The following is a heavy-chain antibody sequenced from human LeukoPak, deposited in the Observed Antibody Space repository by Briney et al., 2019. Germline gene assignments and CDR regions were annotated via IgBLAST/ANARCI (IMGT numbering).Heavy chain of an antibody. CDR2: ISWNSGSI. D-gene: IGHD3-10*01. J-gene: IGHJ4*02. Sequence: SLRLSLAGSGFTFGDYGMQWVREAPGEGLEWVSGISWNSGSIGYADSVKGRFTISRDNAKNSLYLQMNSLRAEDTALYYCAKDTKNHYYGSGSQISWGQGTLVTVSS. CDR1: GFTFGDYG. CDR3: AKDTKNHYYGSGSQIS. V-gene: IGHV3-9*01.